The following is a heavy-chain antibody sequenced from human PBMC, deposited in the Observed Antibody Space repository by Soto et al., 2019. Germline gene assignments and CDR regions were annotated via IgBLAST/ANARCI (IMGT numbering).Heavy chain of an antibody. CDR2: TYYRSRWQT. D-gene: IGHD3-22*01. V-gene: IGHV6-1*01. Sequence: SQTLSLTCAISGDSVSSNDATWDWIRQSPSRGLEWLGRTYYRSRWQTDYAISVKSRISINPDTSNNQVSLQLNSVTPDDTAVYYCARATREAPYYYESSGYYYYFDYWGQGTLVTVSS. CDR1: GDSVSSNDAT. CDR3: ARATREAPYYYESSGYYYYFDY. J-gene: IGHJ4*01.